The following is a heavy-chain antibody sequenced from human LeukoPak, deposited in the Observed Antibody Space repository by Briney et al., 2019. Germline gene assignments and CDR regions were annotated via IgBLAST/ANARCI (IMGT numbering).Heavy chain of an antibody. CDR3: ARKSYYYDSSGYPNYHYYYMDV. CDR1: GGTFSGYA. CDR2: IIPIFGTA. D-gene: IGHD3-22*01. Sequence: GASVKVSCKASGGTFSGYAISWVRQAPGQGLEWMGGIIPIFGTANYAQKFQGRVTITTDESTSTAYMELSSLRSEDTAVYYCARKSYYYDSSGYPNYHYYYMDVWGKGTTVTVSS. V-gene: IGHV1-69*05. J-gene: IGHJ6*03.